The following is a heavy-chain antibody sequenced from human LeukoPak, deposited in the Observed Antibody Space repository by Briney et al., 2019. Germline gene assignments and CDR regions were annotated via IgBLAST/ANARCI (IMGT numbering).Heavy chain of an antibody. CDR2: ITTGGSTI. D-gene: IGHD3-22*01. CDR1: GSTFSSYS. Sequence: YPGGSLRLSCAASGSTFSSYSMNWVRQAPGKGLEWVSYITTGGSTIYYADSVKGRFTISRDNAKNSLCLQMNSLRAEDTAVYYCAKDWPRGERDRSAWHLEYWGQGTLVTVSS. V-gene: IGHV3-48*01. CDR3: AKDWPRGERDRSAWHLEY. J-gene: IGHJ4*02.